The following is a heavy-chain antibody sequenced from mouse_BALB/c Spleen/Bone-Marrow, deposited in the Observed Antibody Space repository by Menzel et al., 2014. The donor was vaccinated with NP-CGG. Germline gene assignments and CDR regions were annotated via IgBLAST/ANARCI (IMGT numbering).Heavy chain of an antibody. CDR1: GFSLXSYG. Sequence: VMLVESGPGLVAPSQSLSITCTVSGFSLXSYGVHWVRQPPGKGLEWLGVIWAGGSTNYNSALMSRLSISKDNSKSQVFLKMNSLQTDDTAMYYCARDRGFGYDRTMDSWGQGTSVTVSS. J-gene: IGHJ4*01. CDR3: ARDRGFGYDRTMDS. CDR2: IWAGGST. D-gene: IGHD2-2*01. V-gene: IGHV2-9*02.